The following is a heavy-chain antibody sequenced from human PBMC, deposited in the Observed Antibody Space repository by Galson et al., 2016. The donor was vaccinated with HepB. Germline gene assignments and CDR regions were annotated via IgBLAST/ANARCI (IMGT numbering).Heavy chain of an antibody. CDR3: ARRGDSSGSHYFDY. V-gene: IGHV3-72*01. CDR1: GFIFSDHF. CDR2: TTNRANNYAT. Sequence: SLRLSCAASGFIFSDHFMDWIRQAPGKGLEWVGRTTNRANNYATEYAASVKGRFTISRDDSRNSLYLQMNSLKTEDTAVYFCARRGDSSGSHYFDYWGQGTLGTVSS. D-gene: IGHD3-22*01. J-gene: IGHJ4*02.